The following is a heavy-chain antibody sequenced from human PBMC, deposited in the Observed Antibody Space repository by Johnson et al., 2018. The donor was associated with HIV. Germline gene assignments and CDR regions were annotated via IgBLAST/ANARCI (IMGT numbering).Heavy chain of an antibody. D-gene: IGHD3-3*01. Sequence: QVQLVESGGGVVQPGRSLRLSCAASGFTFSSYAMHWVRQAPGKGLEWVAVISHDGSNEYYADSVKGRFTVSRDNSKNTLYLHMSSLRAEDTAVYYCARESLAYYNVWSGSRHDAFDIWGLGTMVTVSS. V-gene: IGHV3-30-3*01. CDR3: ARESLAYYNVWSGSRHDAFDI. J-gene: IGHJ3*02. CDR1: GFTFSSYA. CDR2: ISHDGSNE.